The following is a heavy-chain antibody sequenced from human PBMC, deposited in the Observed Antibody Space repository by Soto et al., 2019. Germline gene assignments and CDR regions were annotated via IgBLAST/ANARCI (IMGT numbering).Heavy chain of an antibody. CDR2: ISESGST. Sequence: QVQLQQWGAGLVKPSETLSLSCAVYGQSFSGHSWAWIRQPPGKGLEWIGEISESGSTYYNPSLKSRVTISTVTSKNQFSLKLNSVTAAGTAAYFCARGSGIVALPGELEDVNYDFWGQGTLVNVSS. V-gene: IGHV4-34*01. D-gene: IGHD1-1*01. J-gene: IGHJ4*02. CDR3: ARGSGIVALPGELEDVNYDF. CDR1: GQSFSGHS.